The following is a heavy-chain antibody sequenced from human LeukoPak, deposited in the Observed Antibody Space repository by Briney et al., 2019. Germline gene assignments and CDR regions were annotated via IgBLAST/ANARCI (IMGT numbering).Heavy chain of an antibody. J-gene: IGHJ3*02. D-gene: IGHD5-18*01. CDR1: GFTFSSYG. CDR3: AKDQGYNYGYSDAFDM. CDR2: IRYDGSNK. V-gene: IGHV3-30*02. Sequence: HPGGSLRLSCAASGFTFSSYGMHWVRQAPGKGLEWVAFIRYDGSNKYYEDSVKGRFTISRDNSKNTLYLQMNSLRAEDTAVYYCAKDQGYNYGYSDAFDMWGQGTMVTVSS.